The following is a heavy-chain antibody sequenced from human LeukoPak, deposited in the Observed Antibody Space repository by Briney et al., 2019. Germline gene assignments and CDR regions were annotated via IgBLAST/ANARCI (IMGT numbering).Heavy chain of an antibody. CDR1: GGTFSSYA. D-gene: IGHD3-10*01. J-gene: IGHJ4*02. V-gene: IGHV1-2*02. CDR3: ARSRYGSGSYYKTIDY. Sequence: GASVKVSCKASGGTFSSYAISWVRQAPGQGLEWMGWINPNSGGTNYAQKFQGRVTMTRDTSISTAYMELSRLRSDDTAVYYCARSRYGSGSYYKTIDYWGQGTLVTVSS. CDR2: INPNSGGT.